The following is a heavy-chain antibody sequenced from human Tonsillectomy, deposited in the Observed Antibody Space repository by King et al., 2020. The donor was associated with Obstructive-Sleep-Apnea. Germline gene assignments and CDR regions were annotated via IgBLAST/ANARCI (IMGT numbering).Heavy chain of an antibody. CDR3: AGRYSSSLLPLAFDY. CDR2: ISSSGSTI. CDR1: GFTFSDYY. J-gene: IGHJ4*02. V-gene: IGHV3-11*01. D-gene: IGHD6-13*01. Sequence: HVQLVESGGGLGKPGGSLRLSCAASGFTFSDYYMSWIRQAPGKGLVWGSFISSSGSTIYYADSVKGRFTIARDNAKNSLSLLVNSLRAEDTAVYYCAGRYSSSLLPLAFDYWGQGTLVTVSS.